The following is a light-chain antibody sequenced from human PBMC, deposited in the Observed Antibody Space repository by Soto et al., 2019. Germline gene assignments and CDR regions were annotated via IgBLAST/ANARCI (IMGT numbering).Light chain of an antibody. Sequence: QSVLTQPHSASGTPGQRVTISCSGSSSNIGTSSVHWFQQLPGTAPKLLISTTNQRPSGVPERFSGSKSGTSASLAISGLQSEDEADDYCAAWDDSLNGHVFGTGTKVTVL. V-gene: IGLV1-44*01. CDR3: AAWDDSLNGHV. CDR1: SSNIGTSS. CDR2: TTN. J-gene: IGLJ1*01.